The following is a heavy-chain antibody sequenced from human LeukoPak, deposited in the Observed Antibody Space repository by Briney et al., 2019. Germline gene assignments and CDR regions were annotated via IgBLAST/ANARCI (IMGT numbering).Heavy chain of an antibody. V-gene: IGHV3-30*04. CDR3: ARDLRGAYYYYYMDV. J-gene: IGHJ6*03. CDR1: AFTFSSYG. D-gene: IGHD2-15*01. CDR2: ISYDGSNK. Sequence: GRSLRLSCAAAAFTFSSYGMHSVRQDPGKGLEWVAVISYDGSNKYYADSVKGRFTISRDNSKNTLYLQMNSLRAEDTAVYYCARDLRGAYYYYYMDVWGKGTTVTVSS.